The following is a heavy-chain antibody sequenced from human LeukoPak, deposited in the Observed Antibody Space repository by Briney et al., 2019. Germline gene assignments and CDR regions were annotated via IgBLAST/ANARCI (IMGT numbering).Heavy chain of an antibody. D-gene: IGHD2-8*01. CDR1: GGSISSYY. CDR2: IYTSGNT. V-gene: IGHV4-4*07. J-gene: IGHJ4*02. CDR3: AREPYCTNGVCSAY. Sequence: KPSETLSLTCTVSGGSISSYYWSWIRQPAGKGLERIGRIYTSGNTNYNPSLKKRVTMSVDTSKNQFSVKLSSVTAADTAVYYCAREPYCTNGVCSAYWGQGTLVTVTS.